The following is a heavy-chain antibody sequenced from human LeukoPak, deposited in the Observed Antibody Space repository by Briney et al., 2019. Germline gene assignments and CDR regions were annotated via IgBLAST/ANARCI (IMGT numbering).Heavy chain of an antibody. D-gene: IGHD2-2*01. CDR2: IYYTGSS. V-gene: IGHV4-39*07. CDR3: ASSSWLRDANFDS. CDR1: GGSIRSSDDY. Sequence: SETLSLTCSVSGGSIRSSDDYWGFVRQTPGKGLEWMGSIYYTGSSHYNPSLKSRATISVDTSKNQFSLKLSSVTAADTAVYYCASSSWLRDANFDSWGQGTLVTVSS. J-gene: IGHJ4*02.